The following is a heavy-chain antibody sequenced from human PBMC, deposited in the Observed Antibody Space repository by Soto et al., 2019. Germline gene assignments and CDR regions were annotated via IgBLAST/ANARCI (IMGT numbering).Heavy chain of an antibody. CDR2: INPSGGST. D-gene: IGHD2-15*01. CDR3: ARGQFVVVVAAPLGAFDI. V-gene: IGHV1-46*03. CDR1: GYTFTSYY. J-gene: IGHJ3*02. Sequence: ASVKVSCKASGYTFTSYYMHWVRQAPGQGLEWMGIINPSGGSTSYAQKFQGRVTMTRDTSTSTVYMELSSLRSEDTAVYYCARGQFVVVVAAPLGAFDIWGQGTMVTVSS.